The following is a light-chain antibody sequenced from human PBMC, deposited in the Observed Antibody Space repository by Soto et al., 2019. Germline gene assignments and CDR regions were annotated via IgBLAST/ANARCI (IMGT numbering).Light chain of an antibody. CDR1: NSDVGAYNY. Sequence: ALAPPPSRSGPPGQSVSLPLPGNNSDVGAYNYVSWYQQHPGKAPKLIIYEVSKRPSGVPDRFSGSKSGNAASLTVSGLQAEDEADYYCSSYAGSDNYVFGTGTKATVL. CDR2: EVS. V-gene: IGLV2-8*01. CDR3: SSYAGSDNYV. J-gene: IGLJ1*01.